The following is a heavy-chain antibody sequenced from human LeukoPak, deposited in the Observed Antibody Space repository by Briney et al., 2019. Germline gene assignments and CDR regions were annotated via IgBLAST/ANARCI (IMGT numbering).Heavy chain of an antibody. J-gene: IGHJ4*02. CDR1: GGSFSGYC. V-gene: IGHV4-34*01. CDR3: ARVDSGGYLDFDS. Sequence: SETLSLTCTVYGGSFSGYCWNWIRQPPGKGLEWIGEINHSGSTNYNPSLKSRVTISIDTSKKQFSLKLSSVTAADTAVYYCARVDSGGYLDFDSWGQGTLVTVSS. CDR2: INHSGST. D-gene: IGHD3-22*01.